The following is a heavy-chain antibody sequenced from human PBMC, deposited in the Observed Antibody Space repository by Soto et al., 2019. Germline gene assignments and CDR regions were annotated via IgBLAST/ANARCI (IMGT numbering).Heavy chain of an antibody. CDR1: GFTFSTYS. CDR2: ISTSSSYI. D-gene: IGHD6-13*01. Sequence: GGSLRLSCAASGFTFSTYSINWVRQAPGKGLEWVSSISTSSSYIYYADSVRGRFTISRDNSKNSLYLQMNSLRAEDTAVYYCARDYYTSSWENGYYYHAMDVWGQGTTVTVSS. J-gene: IGHJ6*02. V-gene: IGHV3-21*01. CDR3: ARDYYTSSWENGYYYHAMDV.